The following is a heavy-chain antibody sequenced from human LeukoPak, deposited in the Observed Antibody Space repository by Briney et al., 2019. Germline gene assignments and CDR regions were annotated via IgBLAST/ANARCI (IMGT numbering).Heavy chain of an antibody. J-gene: IGHJ3*02. V-gene: IGHV3-33*01. CDR1: GFTFSSYG. Sequence: GGSLRLSCAASGFTFSSYGMHWVRQAPGKGLEWVAVIWYDGSNKYYADSVKGRFTISRDNSKNTLYLQMNSLRAEDTAVYYCARAGYSSSWYWGPTTNDAFDIWGQGTMVTVSS. CDR2: IWYDGSNK. D-gene: IGHD6-13*01. CDR3: ARAGYSSSWYWGPTTNDAFDI.